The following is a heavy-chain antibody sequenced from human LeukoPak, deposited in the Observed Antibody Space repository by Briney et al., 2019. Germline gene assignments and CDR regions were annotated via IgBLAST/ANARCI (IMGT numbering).Heavy chain of an antibody. D-gene: IGHD3-10*01. J-gene: IGHJ4*02. CDR3: ARDDPNWDPSSYYFDS. CDR2: ISTSGII. CDR1: GFTISNYN. V-gene: IGHV3-48*02. Sequence: PGGSLRLSCAASGFTISNYNMDWVRQAPGKGLEWISYISTSGIIHYADSVRGRFTISRDNAKNSLYLQMNSLRDEDTAVYYCARDDPNWDPSSYYFDSWGQGVLVTVSS.